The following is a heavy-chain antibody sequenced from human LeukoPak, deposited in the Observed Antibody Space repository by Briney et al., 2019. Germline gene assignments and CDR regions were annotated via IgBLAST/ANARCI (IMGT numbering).Heavy chain of an antibody. CDR1: GFTFRNYG. Sequence: TGRSLRLSCAASGFTFRNYGMHWVRQAPGKGLEWLAVISYDGSNKYSADFLKGRFTVSRDNSKNTLFLQLNTLRAEDTAVYYCAKDKGPWLVRGPFDYWGQGTLVTVSS. J-gene: IGHJ4*02. D-gene: IGHD6-19*01. CDR3: AKDKGPWLVRGPFDY. V-gene: IGHV3-30*18. CDR2: ISYDGSNK.